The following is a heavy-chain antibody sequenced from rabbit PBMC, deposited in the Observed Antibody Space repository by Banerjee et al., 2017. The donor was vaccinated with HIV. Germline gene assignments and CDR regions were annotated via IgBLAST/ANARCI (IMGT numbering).Heavy chain of an antibody. CDR1: GSDISSNA. CDR2: INAGSSGNT. Sequence: QEQLEESGGDLVKPEGSLTLTCKASGSDISSNAMCWVRQAPGKGLEWIACINAGSSGNTYVASWAKGRFTISKPSSTTVTLQMTSLTAADTATYFCARDGSESSIRFNLWGQGTLVTVS. V-gene: IGHV1S45*01. CDR3: ARDGSESSIRFNL. J-gene: IGHJ4*01. D-gene: IGHD1-1*01.